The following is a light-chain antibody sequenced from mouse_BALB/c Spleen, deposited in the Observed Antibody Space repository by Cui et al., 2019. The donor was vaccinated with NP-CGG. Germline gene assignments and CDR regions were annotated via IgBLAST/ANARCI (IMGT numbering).Light chain of an antibody. Sequence: QAVVTQDSALTTSPGETVTPTCRSNTGAVTTSNYANWVQEKPDHLFTGLIGGTNNRAPGVPARFSGSLIGDKAALTITGAQTEDEAIYFCALWYSNHWVFGGGTKLTVL. V-gene: IGLV1*01. J-gene: IGLJ1*01. CDR3: ALWYSNHWV. CDR2: GTN. CDR1: TGAVTTSNY.